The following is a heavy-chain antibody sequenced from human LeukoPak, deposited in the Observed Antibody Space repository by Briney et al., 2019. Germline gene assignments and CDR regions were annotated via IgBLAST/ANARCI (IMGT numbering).Heavy chain of an antibody. J-gene: IGHJ5*02. CDR1: GYTFTSYD. Sequence: ASVKVSCKASGYTFTSYDINWVRQATGQGLEWMGWMNPNSGNTGYAQKFQGRVTMTRNTSISTAYMELSSLRSEDTAVYYCARVDDSSGYYRYESFGPWGQGTLVTVSS. D-gene: IGHD3-22*01. V-gene: IGHV1-8*01. CDR3: ARVDDSSGYYRYESFGP. CDR2: MNPNSGNT.